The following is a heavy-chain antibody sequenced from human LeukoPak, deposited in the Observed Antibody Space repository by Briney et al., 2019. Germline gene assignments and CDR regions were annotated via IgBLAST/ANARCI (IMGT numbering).Heavy chain of an antibody. CDR3: ARDSYYYGSGYYAHFDY. Sequence: SETLSLTCAVYGGSFSGYYWSWIRQPPGKGLEWIGEINHSGSTNYNPSLKSRVTMSVDTSKNQFSLKLSSVTAADTAVYYCARDSYYYGSGYYAHFDYWGQGTLVTVSS. CDR2: INHSGST. V-gene: IGHV4-34*01. CDR1: GGSFSGYY. D-gene: IGHD3-10*01. J-gene: IGHJ4*02.